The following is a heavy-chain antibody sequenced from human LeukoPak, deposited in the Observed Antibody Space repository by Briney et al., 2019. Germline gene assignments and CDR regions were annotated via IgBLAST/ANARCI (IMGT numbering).Heavy chain of an antibody. CDR2: IYTSGIT. CDR1: GRSISSYY. D-gene: IGHD2-15*01. J-gene: IGHJ4*02. V-gene: IGHV4-4*07. CDR3: ARKATAATYFDY. Sequence: SETLSLTCTVSGRSISSYYWSWIRQPAGKGLEWIGRIYTSGITNYNPSLKSRVTMSVDTSKNQFALKLTSVTAADTAVYFCARKATAATYFDYWGQGTLVTVSS.